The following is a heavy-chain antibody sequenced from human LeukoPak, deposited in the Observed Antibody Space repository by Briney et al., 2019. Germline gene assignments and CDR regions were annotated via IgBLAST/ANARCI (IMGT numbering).Heavy chain of an antibody. D-gene: IGHD5-18*01. V-gene: IGHV3-53*01. CDR3: ARDGHPTAMVTGGAFDI. CDR2: IYAGGST. J-gene: IGHJ3*02. Sequence: GGSLRLSCTASGXTVSSNYMSWVRQAPGKGLECVSFIYAGGSTYYSDSVKGRFTISRDNSKNTLYLQMNSLRAEDTAVYYCARDGHPTAMVTGGAFDIWGQGTLVTVSS. CDR1: GXTVSSNY.